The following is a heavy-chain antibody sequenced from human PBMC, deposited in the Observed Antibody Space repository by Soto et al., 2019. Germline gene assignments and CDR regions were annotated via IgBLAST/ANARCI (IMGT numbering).Heavy chain of an antibody. CDR3: ARHLIAAAGPWGY. D-gene: IGHD6-13*01. V-gene: IGHV4-39*01. Sequence: SETLSLTCTVSCGSISSSSYYWGWIRQPPGKGLEWIGSIYYSGSTYYNPSLKSRVTISVDTSKNQFSLKLSSVTAADTAVYYCARHLIAAAGPWGYWGQGTLVTVSS. CDR1: CGSISSSSYY. J-gene: IGHJ4*02. CDR2: IYYSGST.